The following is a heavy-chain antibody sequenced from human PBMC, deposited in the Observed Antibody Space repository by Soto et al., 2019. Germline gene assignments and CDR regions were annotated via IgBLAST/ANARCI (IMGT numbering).Heavy chain of an antibody. CDR2: ISAYNGNT. CDR1: GCTFTSYG. Sequence: ASVKVSCKASGCTFTSYGISWVRHAPGQGLEWMGWISAYNGNTNHAQKLQGRVTMTTDTSTSTAYMELRSLRSDDTAVYYCARSRGKNSYHIYYYYYYGMDVWGQGTTVTVSS. J-gene: IGHJ6*02. V-gene: IGHV1-18*01. D-gene: IGHD5-18*01. CDR3: ARSRGKNSYHIYYYYYYGMDV.